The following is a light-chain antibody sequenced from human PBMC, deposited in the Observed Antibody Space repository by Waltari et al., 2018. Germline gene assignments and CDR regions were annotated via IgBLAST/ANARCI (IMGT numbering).Light chain of an antibody. Sequence: QSALTQPASVSGSPGQSITISCTGTSSDVGSYNLVSWSQQHPGKAPKLLIYEGSKRPSGVSHRFSGSKSGNTASLTISGLQAEDEADYYCCSYADSSTFVVFGGGTKLTVL. V-gene: IGLV2-23*03. CDR3: CSYADSSTFVV. J-gene: IGLJ2*01. CDR1: SSDVGSYNL. CDR2: EGS.